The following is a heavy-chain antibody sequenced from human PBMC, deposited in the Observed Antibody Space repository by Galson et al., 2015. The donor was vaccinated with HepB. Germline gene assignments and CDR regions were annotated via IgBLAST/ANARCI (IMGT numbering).Heavy chain of an antibody. J-gene: IGHJ4*02. V-gene: IGHV4-4*02. CDR1: GDSISNDRW. CDR3: ARAKEGRGYFDY. Sequence: ETLSLTCAVSGDSISNDRWWSWVRQPPGEGLEWIGEAYHSGGTNYKPSLKSRVTISVDKSKDQFSLKLTSVTAADTAVYYCARAKEGRGYFDYWGQGTLVTVSS. D-gene: IGHD3-10*01. CDR2: AYHSGGT.